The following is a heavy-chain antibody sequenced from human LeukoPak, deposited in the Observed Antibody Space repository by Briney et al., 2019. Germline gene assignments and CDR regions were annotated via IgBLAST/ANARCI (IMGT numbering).Heavy chain of an antibody. CDR1: GGTFSSYA. V-gene: IGHV1-69*13. D-gene: IGHD6-19*01. CDR3: ARVSPGIAVAGTSRFFDY. J-gene: IGHJ4*02. CDR2: IIPIFGTA. Sequence: ASVKVSCKASGGTFSSYAISWVRQAPGQGLEWMGGIIPIFGTANYAQKFQGRVTITADESTSTAYMELSSLRSEDTAVYYCARVSPGIAVAGTSRFFDYWGQGTLVTVSS.